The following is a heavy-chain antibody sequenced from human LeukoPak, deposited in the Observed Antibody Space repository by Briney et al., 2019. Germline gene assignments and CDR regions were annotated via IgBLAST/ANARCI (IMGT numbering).Heavy chain of an antibody. J-gene: IGHJ5*02. CDR3: ARVPAALNWFDP. Sequence: PSETLSLTCTVSGGSISSYYWSWIRQPAGKGLGWIGYIYYSGSTYYNPSLKSRVTISVDTSKNQFSLKLSSVTAADTAVYYCARVPAALNWFDPWGQGTLVTVSS. CDR1: GGSISSYY. D-gene: IGHD2-2*01. V-gene: IGHV4-59*06. CDR2: IYYSGST.